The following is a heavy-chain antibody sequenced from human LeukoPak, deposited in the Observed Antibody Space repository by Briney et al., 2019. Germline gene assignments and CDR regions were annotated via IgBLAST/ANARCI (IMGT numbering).Heavy chain of an antibody. CDR1: GGSVSSSDYY. D-gene: IGHD6-6*01. V-gene: IGHV4-39*07. CDR2: IYYSGST. Sequence: SETLSLTCTVSGGSVSSSDYYWGWIRQPPGKGLDWIGNIYYSGSTYYNPSLKSRVTISVDTSKNQFSLKLSSVTAADTAVYYCARVDGSSPFDYWGQGTLVTVSS. CDR3: ARVDGSSPFDY. J-gene: IGHJ4*02.